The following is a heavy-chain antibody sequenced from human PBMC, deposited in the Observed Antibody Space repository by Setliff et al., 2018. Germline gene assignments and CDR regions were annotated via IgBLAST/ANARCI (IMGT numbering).Heavy chain of an antibody. J-gene: IGHJ5*02. CDR3: ARSYYYDSSAPNWFDP. D-gene: IGHD3-22*01. CDR1: GGTFSSYA. Sequence: GASVKVSCKASGGTFSSYAISWVRQAPGQGLEWMGGIIPIFGTANYAQKFQGRVTIIADKSTSTAHMELSSLRSEDTAVYYCARSYYYDSSAPNWFDPWGQGTLVTVSS. V-gene: IGHV1-69*06. CDR2: IIPIFGTA.